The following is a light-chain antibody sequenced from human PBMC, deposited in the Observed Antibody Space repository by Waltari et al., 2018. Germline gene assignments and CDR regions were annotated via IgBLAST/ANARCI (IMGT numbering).Light chain of an antibody. Sequence: DIVMTQSPDSLAVSLGERATINCKSSQSVLYSSNNKNYLAWYQQKPGKPPKLLIYWASTRESGVPDRFSGSGSGTDFTLTISSLQAEDVAVYYCQQYYSTPFTFGPGTNVDIK. V-gene: IGKV4-1*01. CDR3: QQYYSTPFT. CDR2: WAS. J-gene: IGKJ3*01. CDR1: QSVLYSSNNKNY.